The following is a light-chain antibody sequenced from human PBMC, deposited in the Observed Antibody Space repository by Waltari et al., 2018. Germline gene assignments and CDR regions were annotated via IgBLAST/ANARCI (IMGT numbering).Light chain of an antibody. J-gene: IGLJ1*01. V-gene: IGLV4-69*01. CDR3: QTWGTGIQV. Sequence: QLVLTQSPSASASLRASVKLTCTLSSGHSSYAIAWTQQQPEKGPRYLMKLNSDGSHSKGDGIPDRFSGSSSGAERYLTISSLQSEDEADYYCQTWGTGIQVFGTGTKVTVL. CDR1: SGHSSYA. CDR2: LNSDGSH.